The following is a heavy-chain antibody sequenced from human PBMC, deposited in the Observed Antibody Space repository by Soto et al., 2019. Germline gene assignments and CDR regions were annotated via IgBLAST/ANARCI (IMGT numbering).Heavy chain of an antibody. CDR3: ARGPPMGY. CDR1: GCSISSYY. D-gene: IGHD3-10*01. J-gene: IGHJ4*02. Sequence: TETLSLTFTVSGCSISSYYWSWIRQPPGKGLEWIGYIYYSGSTYYNPSLKSRVTISVDRSKNQFSLKLSSVTAADTAVYYCARGPPMGYWGQGTLVTVSS. CDR2: IYYSGST. V-gene: IGHV4-59*12.